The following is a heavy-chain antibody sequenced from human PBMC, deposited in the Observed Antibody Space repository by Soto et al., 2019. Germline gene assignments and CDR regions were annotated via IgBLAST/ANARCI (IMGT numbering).Heavy chain of an antibody. J-gene: IGHJ4*02. CDR1: GFTFSSYE. CDR3: VRESIYFDY. CDR2: ISNSGSTI. Sequence: GGSLRLSCAAAGFTFSSYEMNWVRQAPGKGLEWVSYISNSGSTIYYTDSVKARFTISRDNAKNSLYLQMSSLRAEDTAVYYCVRESIYFDYWGQGVLVTVSS. V-gene: IGHV3-48*03.